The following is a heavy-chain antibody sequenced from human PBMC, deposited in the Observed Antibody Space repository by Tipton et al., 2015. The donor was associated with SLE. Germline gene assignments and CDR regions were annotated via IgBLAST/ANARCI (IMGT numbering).Heavy chain of an antibody. D-gene: IGHD5-18*01. CDR1: GDSMSSGGYY. V-gene: IGHV4-31*03. CDR2: IYYSGNT. Sequence: TLSLTCTVSGDSMSSGGYYWSWIRHHPGKGLEWIGYIYYSGNTFYNPSLKSRITISIDTSKNQFSLKLTSVTAADTAVYYCAKVLRGAMVPYYFASWGQGTLVTVSS. J-gene: IGHJ4*02. CDR3: AKVLRGAMVPYYFAS.